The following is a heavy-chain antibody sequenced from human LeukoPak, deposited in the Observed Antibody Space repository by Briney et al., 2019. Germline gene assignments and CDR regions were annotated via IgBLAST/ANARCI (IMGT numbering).Heavy chain of an antibody. CDR1: GGSFSGYY. CDR2: INHSGST. CDR3: ARRGWYSSSIGI. J-gene: IGHJ3*02. Sequence: SETLSLTCAVYGGSFSGYYWSWIRQPPGKGLEWIGEINHSGSTNYNPSLKSRVTISVDTSKNQLSLKLSSVTAADTAVYYCARRGWYSSSIGIWGQGTMVTVSS. D-gene: IGHD6-6*01. V-gene: IGHV4-34*01.